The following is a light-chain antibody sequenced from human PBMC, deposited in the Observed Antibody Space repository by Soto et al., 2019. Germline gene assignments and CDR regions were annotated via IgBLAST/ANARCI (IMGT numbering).Light chain of an antibody. J-gene: IGLJ3*02. CDR2: EVR. V-gene: IGLV2-14*01. CDR3: SSYTTTSTLV. CDR1: NRDVGSYNL. Sequence: QSVLTQPASVSGSPGQSITIACTGTNRDVGSYNLVSWYQQRPGEAPKLIISEVRNRPSGISYRFTGSKSGNTASLTISGLQAEDEADYYRSSYTTTSTLVFGGGTKVIVL.